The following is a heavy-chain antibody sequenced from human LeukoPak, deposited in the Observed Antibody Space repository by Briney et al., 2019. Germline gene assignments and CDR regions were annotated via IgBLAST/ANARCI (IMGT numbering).Heavy chain of an antibody. J-gene: IGHJ6*03. Sequence: PGGSLRLSCAASGFTFSSYEMNWVRQAPGKGLECVSYISSSGSTIYYADSVKGRFTISRDNAKNSLYLQMNSLRAEDTAVYYCARVGMVRGVITEYYYYYMDVWGKGTMVTVS. CDR2: ISSSGSTI. CDR3: ARVGMVRGVITEYYYYYMDV. D-gene: IGHD3-10*01. V-gene: IGHV3-48*03. CDR1: GFTFSSYE.